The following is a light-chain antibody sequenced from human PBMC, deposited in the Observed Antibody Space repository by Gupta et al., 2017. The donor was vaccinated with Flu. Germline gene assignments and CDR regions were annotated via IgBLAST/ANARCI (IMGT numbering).Light chain of an antibody. CDR2: DAS. V-gene: IGKV3-20*01. Sequence: TATLSFRASQSVSSSYLAWYQQTPGQAPRLLIYDASIRATGLPERFSGSGSGTDFTLTISRLEPEVFAVYYCRQYGRSPFTSGPGTKVDI. J-gene: IGKJ3*01. CDR3: RQYGRSPFT. CDR1: QSVSSSY.